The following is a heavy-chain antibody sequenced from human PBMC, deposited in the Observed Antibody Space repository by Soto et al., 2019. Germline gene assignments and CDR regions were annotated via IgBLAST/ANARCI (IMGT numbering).Heavy chain of an antibody. CDR1: GGSISSGDYY. CDR2: IYYSGST. J-gene: IGHJ5*02. Sequence: QVQLQESGPGLVKPSQTLSLTCTVSGGSISSGDYYWSWIRQPPGKGLEWIGYIYYSGSTYYNPSLKSRVTISVDTSKNQFSLKLRAVTAADTAVYYCARGIVVVPAAGSLPFDPWGQGTLVTVSS. D-gene: IGHD2-2*01. CDR3: ARGIVVVPAAGSLPFDP. V-gene: IGHV4-30-4*01.